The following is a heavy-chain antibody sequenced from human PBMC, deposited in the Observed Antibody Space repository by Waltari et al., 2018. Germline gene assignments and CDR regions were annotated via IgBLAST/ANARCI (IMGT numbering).Heavy chain of an antibody. D-gene: IGHD6-25*01. CDR3: AKTGGSGRPADLDV. CDR2: ITPDGSGA. CDR1: GFIFSDYW. J-gene: IGHJ6*04. V-gene: IGHV3-74*01. Sequence: EVQLVESGGGVVQPGGSLRLACAASGFIFSDYWIHWARQALGKGLVWVSRITPDGSGATYADSVRGRFTISRDNPTRTVYLEMNSLTDEDTAVYYCAKTGGSGRPADLDVWGKGTTVIVSS.